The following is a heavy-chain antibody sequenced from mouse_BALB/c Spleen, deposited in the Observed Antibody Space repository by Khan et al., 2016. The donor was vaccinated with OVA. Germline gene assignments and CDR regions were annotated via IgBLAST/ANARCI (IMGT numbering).Heavy chain of an antibody. D-gene: IGHD2-14*01. Sequence: QVQLKESGTELARPGASVKMSCKASGYTFTTYTMHWVKQRPGQGLEWIGYISPCSGYTNYNQKFKDKATLTADKSSITAYMQLSSLTSEDSAVCYCAGEVDYDRCDSWFAYWGQGTLVTVSA. CDR1: GYTFTTYT. V-gene: IGHV1-4*01. J-gene: IGHJ3*01. CDR3: AGEVDYDRCDSWFAY. CDR2: ISPCSGYT.